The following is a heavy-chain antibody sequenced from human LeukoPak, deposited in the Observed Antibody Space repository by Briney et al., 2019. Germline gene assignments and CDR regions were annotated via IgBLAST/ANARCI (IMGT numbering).Heavy chain of an antibody. CDR2: INPNSGGT. Sequence: GASVKVSCKASGYTFTGYYMHWVRQAPGQGLEWMGWINPNSGGTNYAQKFQGRVTMTRDTSISTAYMELSRLRSDDTAVYYCARDMGYCSGGSCYLYYYYYYMDVWGKGTTVTVSS. CDR3: ARDMGYCSGGSCYLYYYYYYMDV. CDR1: GYTFTGYY. D-gene: IGHD2-15*01. V-gene: IGHV1-2*02. J-gene: IGHJ6*03.